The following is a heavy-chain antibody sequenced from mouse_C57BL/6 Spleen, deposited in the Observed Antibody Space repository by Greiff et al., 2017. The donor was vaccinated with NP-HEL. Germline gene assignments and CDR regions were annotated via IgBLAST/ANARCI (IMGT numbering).Heavy chain of an antibody. CDR1: GYTFTDYN. Sequence: EVQLQQSGPELVKPGASVKIPCKASGYTFTDYNMDWVKQSHGKSLEWIGDINPNNGGTIYNQKFKGKATLTVDKSSSTAYMELRSLTSEDTAVYYCARRGNYVWRYAMDYWGQGTSVTVSS. CDR2: INPNNGGT. J-gene: IGHJ4*01. V-gene: IGHV1-18*01. CDR3: ARRGNYVWRYAMDY. D-gene: IGHD2-1*01.